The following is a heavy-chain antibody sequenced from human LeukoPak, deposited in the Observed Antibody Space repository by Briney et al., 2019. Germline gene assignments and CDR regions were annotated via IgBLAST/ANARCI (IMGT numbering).Heavy chain of an antibody. CDR2: IIPILGIA. CDR1: GGTFSSYT. V-gene: IGHV1-69*04. D-gene: IGHD2-2*03. J-gene: IGHJ5*02. Sequence: GASVKVSCKASGGTFSSYTISWVRQAPGQGLEWMGRIIPILGIANYAQKFQGRVTITADKSTSTAYMELSSLRSEDTALYYCARDYGYCSSTSCSRNWFDPWGQGTLVTVSS. CDR3: ARDYGYCSSTSCSRNWFDP.